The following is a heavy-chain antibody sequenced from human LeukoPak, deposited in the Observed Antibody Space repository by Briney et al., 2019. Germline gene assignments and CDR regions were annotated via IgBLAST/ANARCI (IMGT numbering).Heavy chain of an antibody. CDR3: ARSSPAEGGDDDYYDSSGYPNRAYYFDY. CDR1: GFTFSSYS. V-gene: IGHV3-48*02. D-gene: IGHD3-22*01. CDR2: ISSSSSTI. J-gene: IGHJ4*02. Sequence: GGSLRLSCAASGFTFSSYSMNWVRQAPGKGLEWVSYISSSSSTIYYADSVKGRFTISRDNAKNSLYLQMNSLRDEDTAVYYCARSSPAEGGDDDYYDSSGYPNRAYYFDYWGQGTLVTVSS.